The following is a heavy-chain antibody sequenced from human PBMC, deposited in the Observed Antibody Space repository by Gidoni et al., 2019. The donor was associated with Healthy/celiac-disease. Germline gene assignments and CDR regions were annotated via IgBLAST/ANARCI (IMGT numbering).Heavy chain of an antibody. V-gene: IGHV3-21*01. Sequence: EVQLVESGGGLVKPGGSLRLSCAASGFTFSSYSMNWVRQGPGKGLEWVSSISSSSSYIYYADSVKGRFTISRDNAKNSLYLQMNSLRAEDTAVYYCARGGQQLDNYYYYGMDVWGQGTTVTVSS. CDR1: GFTFSSYS. CDR2: ISSSSSYI. J-gene: IGHJ6*02. D-gene: IGHD6-13*01. CDR3: ARGGQQLDNYYYYGMDV.